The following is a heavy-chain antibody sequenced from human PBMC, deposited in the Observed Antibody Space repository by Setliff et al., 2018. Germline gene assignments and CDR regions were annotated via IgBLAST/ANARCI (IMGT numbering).Heavy chain of an antibody. J-gene: IGHJ5*02. Sequence: PSETLSLTCAVSGYSVSSGSYWGWIRQPPGKGLEWIGSIYHSGSTYYNPSLKSRVTISIDTSKNQSSLKLSSVTAADTAVYYCARRNEQQLSGYNWFDPWGQGTLVTVSS. V-gene: IGHV4-38-2*01. D-gene: IGHD6-13*01. CDR3: ARRNEQQLSGYNWFDP. CDR1: GYSVSSGSY. CDR2: IYHSGST.